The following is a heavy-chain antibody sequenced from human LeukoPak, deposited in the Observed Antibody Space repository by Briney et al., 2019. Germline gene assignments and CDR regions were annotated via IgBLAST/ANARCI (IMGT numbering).Heavy chain of an antibody. J-gene: IGHJ4*02. D-gene: IGHD6-19*01. Sequence: PSETLSLTCAVYGGSFSGYYWSWIRQPPGKGLEWIGEINHSGSTNYNPSLKSRVTISVDKSKNQFSLKLSSVTAADTAVYYCARHRSSGWYAEGIDYWGQGTLVTVSS. CDR3: ARHRSSGWYAEGIDY. V-gene: IGHV4-34*01. CDR1: GGSFSGYY. CDR2: INHSGST.